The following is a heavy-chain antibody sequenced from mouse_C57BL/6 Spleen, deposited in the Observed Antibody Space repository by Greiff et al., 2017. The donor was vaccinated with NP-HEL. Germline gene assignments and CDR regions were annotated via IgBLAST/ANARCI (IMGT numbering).Heavy chain of an antibody. D-gene: IGHD4-1*01. CDR1: GYTFTSYG. CDR2: IHPNSGST. V-gene: IGHV1-64*01. J-gene: IGHJ3*01. CDR3: ARRASWDAWFAY. Sequence: QVQLQQPGAELVKPGASVKLSCKASGYTFTSYGMHWVKQRPGQGLEWLGMIHPNSGSTNYNEKLKSKATLNVDKSTSTAYMQLSSLTSEDSAVYYCARRASWDAWFAYWGQGTLVTVSA.